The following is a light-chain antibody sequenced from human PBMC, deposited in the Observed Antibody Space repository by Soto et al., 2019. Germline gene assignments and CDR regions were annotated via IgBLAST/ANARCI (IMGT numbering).Light chain of an antibody. CDR2: AAS. Sequence: DIQMTQSPGSLSASVGDRVTITCRASQAIDRWLAWYQQKPGKAPKVLIYAASNLRSGVPSRFSGSGSGMDFSLTISSLQPEDLATYYCKQSKTFPLTFGGGTKVDI. CDR1: QAIDRW. CDR3: KQSKTFPLT. J-gene: IGKJ4*01. V-gene: IGKV1-12*01.